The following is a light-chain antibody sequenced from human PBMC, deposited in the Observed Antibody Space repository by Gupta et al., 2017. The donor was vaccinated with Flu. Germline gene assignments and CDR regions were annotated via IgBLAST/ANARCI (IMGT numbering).Light chain of an antibody. CDR2: LNRDGSH. J-gene: IGLJ2*01. Sequence: QVVLTRSPSASASLRAPVTLTCTLSSWHGNDATAWHQQRPKQAPRYLMRLNRDGSHHRGDGVPDRFSGSSSGAERYLTISSLRSEDEAEYYCQTWTTGVGIFGGGTRLTVL. CDR1: SWHGNDA. V-gene: IGLV4-69*02. CDR3: QTWTTGVGI.